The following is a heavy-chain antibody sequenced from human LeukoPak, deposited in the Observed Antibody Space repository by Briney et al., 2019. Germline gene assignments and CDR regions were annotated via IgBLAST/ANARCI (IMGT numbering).Heavy chain of an antibody. D-gene: IGHD3-22*01. Sequence: GASVKVSCKASGYTFTGYAMNWVRQAPGQGLEWMGWINTNTGNPTYAQGFTGRFVFSLDTSVSTAYLQTSGLKAEDTAVYYCARGLSDYYYDSSGYPLWGQGTLVTVSS. J-gene: IGHJ4*02. CDR1: GYTFTGYA. V-gene: IGHV7-4-1*02. CDR2: INTNTGNP. CDR3: ARGLSDYYYDSSGYPL.